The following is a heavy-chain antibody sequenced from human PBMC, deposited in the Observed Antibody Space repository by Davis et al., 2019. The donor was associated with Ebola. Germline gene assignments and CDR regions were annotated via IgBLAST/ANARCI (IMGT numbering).Heavy chain of an antibody. D-gene: IGHD6-13*01. CDR1: GYTFTGYY. CDR3: ARVSHYSSPTGWFDP. J-gene: IGHJ5*02. CDR2: INPNSGGT. Sequence: ASVKVSCKASGYTFTGYYMHWVRQAPGQGLEWMGWINPNSGGTNYAQKFQGWVTMTRDTSISTAYMELSSLRSEDTAVYYCARVSHYSSPTGWFDPWGQGTLVTVSS. V-gene: IGHV1-2*04.